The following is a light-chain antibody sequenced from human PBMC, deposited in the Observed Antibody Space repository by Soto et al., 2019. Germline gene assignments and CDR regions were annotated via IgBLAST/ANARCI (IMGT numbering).Light chain of an antibody. CDR1: QSVLYSSDNKNY. Sequence: DIVRTQSPDSLAVSLGERATISGKSSQSVLYSSDNKNYLACYQLKPGQPPKLLIYWASTRESGVPDRFSGSGSGTDFTLTICSLQAEDVAVYYCQQYYSTLALTFGGGTKVEIK. V-gene: IGKV4-1*01. J-gene: IGKJ4*01. CDR2: WAS. CDR3: QQYYSTLALT.